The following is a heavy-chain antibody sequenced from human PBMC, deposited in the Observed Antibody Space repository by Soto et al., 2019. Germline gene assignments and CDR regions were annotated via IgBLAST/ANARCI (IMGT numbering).Heavy chain of an antibody. CDR3: AKDHYYDSGSFSPYYFDY. D-gene: IGHD3-10*01. CDR1: GFTFNTYG. CDR2: ISYNGRKT. J-gene: IGHJ4*02. V-gene: IGHV3-30*18. Sequence: QVQLVESGGGVVQPGRSLRPSCAASGFTFNTYGMHWVRQAPGKGLEWVAVISYNGRKTYYVDSVKGRFTISRDNSKNTLYLQMNSLRAEDTAVYYCAKDHYYDSGSFSPYYFDYWGQGTLVTVSS.